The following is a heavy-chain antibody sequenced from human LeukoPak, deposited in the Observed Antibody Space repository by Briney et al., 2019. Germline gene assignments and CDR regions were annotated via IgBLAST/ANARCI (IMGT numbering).Heavy chain of an antibody. CDR2: ISGDGVST. CDR3: ARESGKFDY. Sequence: GGSLILSCVASGLPIADFAMHWVRQAPGKGLEWVSLISGDGVSTLYADSVKGRFSISRDNSKNSLSLEMNSLRTEDTAMYYCARESGKFDYWGQGTLVAVSS. V-gene: IGHV3-43*02. CDR1: GLPIADFA. J-gene: IGHJ4*02.